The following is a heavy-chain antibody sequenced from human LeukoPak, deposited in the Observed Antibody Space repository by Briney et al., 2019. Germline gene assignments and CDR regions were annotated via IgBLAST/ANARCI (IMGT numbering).Heavy chain of an antibody. J-gene: IGHJ3*01. D-gene: IGHD6-13*01. CDR2: IYPGGST. V-gene: IGHV3-53*01. CDR1: GFTVSSNY. Sequence: GGSLRLSCAASGFTVSSNYMSWVRQAPGKGLEWVSVIYPGGSTYYADSVKGRFTISRDNSKNTLYLQMNSLRAEDTAVYYCTGRGLYSSSWWAVDVWGQGTVVTVSS. CDR3: TGRGLYSSSWWAVDV.